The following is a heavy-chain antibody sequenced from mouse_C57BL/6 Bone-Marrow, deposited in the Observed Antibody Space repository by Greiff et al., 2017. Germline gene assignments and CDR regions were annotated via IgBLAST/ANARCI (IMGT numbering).Heavy chain of an antibody. J-gene: IGHJ1*03. CDR2: IDPSDSYT. Sequence: VQLQQPGAELVKPGASVKLSCKASGYTFTSYWMQWVKQRPGQGLEWIGEIDPSDSYTNYNQKFKGKATLTVDTSSSTAYMQLSSLTSEDSAVYYCARWGIYYDYDVRVYWYFDVWGTGTTVTVSS. CDR1: GYTFTSYW. D-gene: IGHD2-4*01. V-gene: IGHV1-50*01. CDR3: ARWGIYYDYDVRVYWYFDV.